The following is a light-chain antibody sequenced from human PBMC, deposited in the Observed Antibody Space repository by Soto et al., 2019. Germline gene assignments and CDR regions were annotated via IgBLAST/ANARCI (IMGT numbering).Light chain of an antibody. V-gene: IGLV2-14*03. CDR3: SSYTSSNTYV. J-gene: IGLJ1*01. Sequence: QSVLTQPASVSGSPGQSITISCTGTSSDVGGYKYVSWYQQHPGKVPKLMIYEVTNRPSGISNRFSGSKSDNTPSLTISGLQTEDEADYYCSSYTSSNTYVFGTGTKVTVL. CDR1: SSDVGGYKY. CDR2: EVT.